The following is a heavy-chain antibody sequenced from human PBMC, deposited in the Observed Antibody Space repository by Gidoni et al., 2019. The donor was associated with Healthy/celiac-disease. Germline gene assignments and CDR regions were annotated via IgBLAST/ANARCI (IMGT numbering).Heavy chain of an antibody. CDR2: IYSGGST. V-gene: IGHV3-53*01. D-gene: IGHD1-1*01. CDR1: GFTVSSNY. J-gene: IGHJ2*01. Sequence: EVQLVESGGGLIQPGGSLRLSCAASGFTVSSNYMSWVRQAPGKGLEWVSVIYSGGSTYYADSVKGRFTISRDNSKNTLYLQMNSLRAEDTAVYYCARLSRTLIERRQQRNWYFDLWGRGTLVTVSS. CDR3: ARLSRTLIERRQQRNWYFDL.